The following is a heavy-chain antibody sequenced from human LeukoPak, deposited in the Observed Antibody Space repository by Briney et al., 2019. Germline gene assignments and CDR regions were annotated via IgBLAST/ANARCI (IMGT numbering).Heavy chain of an antibody. V-gene: IGHV4-59*12. D-gene: IGHD1-1*01. CDR2: IYYSGST. CDR3: ASLEEYGTYDY. Sequence: SETLSLTCTVSGGSISSYYWSWIRQPPGKGLEWIGYIYYSGSTKYNPSLESRVTISVDTSKDQFSLKLTSVTAADTAVYYCASLEEYGTYDYWGQGTLVTVYS. J-gene: IGHJ4*02. CDR1: GGSISSYY.